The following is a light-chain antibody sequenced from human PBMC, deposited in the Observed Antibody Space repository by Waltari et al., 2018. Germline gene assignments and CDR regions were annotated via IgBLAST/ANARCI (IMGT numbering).Light chain of an antibody. CDR3: QQYSSWSIFT. CDR2: KAS. CDR1: QNVEDW. J-gene: IGKJ3*01. Sequence: DSRMTKPPFILSGYTGDVVTSTCRASQNVEDWLAWFQQKPGKAPNPLISKASDLQSGVPSRFSGSRSGTEFTLTISCLQSDDFATYYCQQYSSWSIFTFGPGTKVDVK. V-gene: IGKV1-5*03.